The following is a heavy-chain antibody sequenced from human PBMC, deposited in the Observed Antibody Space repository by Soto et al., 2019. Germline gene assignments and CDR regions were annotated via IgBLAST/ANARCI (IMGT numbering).Heavy chain of an antibody. CDR3: ASLVSRRPPRPIDY. Sequence: GSAVKPCCKDPVSTNTNYAIKSLRPAPGQEIEWMGGIIPIFGTANYAQKFQGRVTITADESTSTTYMELSSLRSEDTAEYYCASLVSRRPPRPIDYSDQ. CDR1: VSTNTNYA. CDR2: IIPIFGTA. V-gene: IGHV1-69*13. J-gene: IGHJ4*02. D-gene: IGHD1-26*01.